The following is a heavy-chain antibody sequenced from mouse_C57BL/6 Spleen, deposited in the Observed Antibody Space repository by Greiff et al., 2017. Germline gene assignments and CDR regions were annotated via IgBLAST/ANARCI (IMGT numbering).Heavy chain of an antibody. CDR3: ARGADDGLCWYFDV. D-gene: IGHD2-3*01. V-gene: IGHV1-42*01. CDR2: INPSTGGT. Sequence: VQLQQSGPELVKPGASVKISCKASGYSFTGYYMNWVKQSPEKSLEWIGEINPSTGGTTYNQKFKAKATLTVDKSSSTAYMQLKSLTSEDSAVYYCARGADDGLCWYFDVWGTGTTVTVSS. CDR1: GYSFTGYY. J-gene: IGHJ1*03.